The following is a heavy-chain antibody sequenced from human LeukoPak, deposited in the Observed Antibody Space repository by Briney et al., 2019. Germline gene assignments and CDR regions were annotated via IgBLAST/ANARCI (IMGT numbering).Heavy chain of an antibody. CDR3: ARVLRYDYVWGSYREFDY. J-gene: IGHJ4*02. D-gene: IGHD3-16*02. CDR1: GFTFNSHA. Sequence: PGGSLRLSCAASGFTFNSHAMHWVRQAPGKGLEWVAFISYEGSTEYYAESVKGRFTVSRDNSKNTLYLQVNSLRAEDTAVYYCARVLRYDYVWGSYREFDYWGQGTLVTVSS. CDR2: ISYEGSTE. V-gene: IGHV3-33*05.